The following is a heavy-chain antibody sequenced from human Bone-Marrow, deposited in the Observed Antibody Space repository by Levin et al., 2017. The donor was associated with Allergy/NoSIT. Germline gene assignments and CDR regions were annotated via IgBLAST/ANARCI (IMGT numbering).Heavy chain of an antibody. CDR2: ISFDVRNQ. J-gene: IGHJ4*02. CDR3: ARAGRCSGGNCFVFYFDY. Sequence: GGSLRLSCTASGFTFDRFPLHWVRQAPGKGLEWVALISFDVRNQYYAESVRGRFTISRDNSKNTLYLQMNSLRPEDTAVYYCARAGRCSGGNCFVFYFDYWGQGTLVTVSS. CDR1: GFTFDRFP. V-gene: IGHV3-30*04. D-gene: IGHD2-15*01.